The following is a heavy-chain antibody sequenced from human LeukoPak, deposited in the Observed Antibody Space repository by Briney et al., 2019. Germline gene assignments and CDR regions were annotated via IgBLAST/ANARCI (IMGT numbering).Heavy chain of an antibody. Sequence: GRSLRLSCAASGFTFSSYGMHWVRQAPGKGLEWVAVISYDGSNKYYADSVRGRFTISRDNSKNTLYLQMSSLRAEDTAVYYCAKGEFDYWGQGTLVTVSS. CDR3: AKGEFDY. D-gene: IGHD3-10*01. CDR1: GFTFSSYG. CDR2: ISYDGSNK. J-gene: IGHJ4*02. V-gene: IGHV3-30*18.